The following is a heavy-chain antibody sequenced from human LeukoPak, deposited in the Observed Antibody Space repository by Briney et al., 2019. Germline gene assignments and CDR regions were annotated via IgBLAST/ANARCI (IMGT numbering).Heavy chain of an antibody. CDR3: ATCSSQYQLQPPDYYYYYYMDV. D-gene: IGHD2-2*01. J-gene: IGHJ6*03. Sequence: KPGASLRPSCAASGFTFSSYSMNCVRQAPRKRLEWVSSISSSSSYIYHADSLKGRFTISRDNAKNSLYLQMNSLRAEDTAVYYCATCSSQYQLQPPDYYYYYYMDVWGKGTTVTVSS. CDR2: ISSSSSYI. V-gene: IGHV3-21*04. CDR1: GFTFSSYS.